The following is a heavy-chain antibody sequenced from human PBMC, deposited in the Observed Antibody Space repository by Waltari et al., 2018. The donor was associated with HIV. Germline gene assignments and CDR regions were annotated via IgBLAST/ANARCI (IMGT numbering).Heavy chain of an antibody. J-gene: IGHJ2*01. CDR3: ARVSTVVTPYFDL. CDR2: IYTSGST. CDR1: GGPISSGSYY. Sequence: QVQLQESGPGLVKPSQTLSLTCTVSGGPISSGSYYWSWIGQPAGKGLEWIGRIYTSGSTNYNPSLKSRVTISVDTSKNQFSLKLSSVTAADTAVYYCARVSTVVTPYFDLWGRGTLVTVSS. D-gene: IGHD4-17*01. V-gene: IGHV4-61*02.